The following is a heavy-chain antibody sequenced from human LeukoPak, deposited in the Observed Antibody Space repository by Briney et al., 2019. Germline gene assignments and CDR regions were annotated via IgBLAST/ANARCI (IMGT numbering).Heavy chain of an antibody. CDR1: GFTFRDFG. J-gene: IGHJ4*02. CDR2: ISGSGGNT. V-gene: IGHV3-23*01. D-gene: IGHD6-13*01. Sequence: GGSLRLSCAASGFTFRDFGMIWVRQTPGKGLEWVSSISGSGGNTYYADSVKGQFTISRDNSRNTLYLQMNSLRPDDTAIYYCAKSFRPVDSNSWYLHFDHWGQGTLVTVSS. CDR3: AKSFRPVDSNSWYLHFDH.